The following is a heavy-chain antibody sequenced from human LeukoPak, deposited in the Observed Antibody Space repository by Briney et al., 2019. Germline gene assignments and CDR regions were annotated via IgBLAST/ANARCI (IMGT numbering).Heavy chain of an antibody. CDR2: IYSGGST. CDR1: GCTVSSNY. J-gene: IGHJ6*02. D-gene: IGHD4-17*01. Sequence: GGSLRLTCAASGCTVSSNYMSWVRQAPGRGLEWVSVIYSGGSTYYADSVKGRFTISRDNSKNTLYLQMNSLRAEDTAVYYCARPYGDGTIYGMDVWGQGTTVTVSS. V-gene: IGHV3-66*01. CDR3: ARPYGDGTIYGMDV.